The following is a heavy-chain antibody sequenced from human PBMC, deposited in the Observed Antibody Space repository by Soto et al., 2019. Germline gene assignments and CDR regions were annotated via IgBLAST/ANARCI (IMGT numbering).Heavy chain of an antibody. CDR3: TRELYTYGPTNWFDP. D-gene: IGHD5-18*01. Sequence: ASVKVSCKASGYTFTSYAMLWVRQAPGQRLEWMGWINAGNGNTKYSQKFQGRFTIPRDDSKSIAYLQMNSLKTEDTAVYYCTRELYTYGPTNWFDPWGQGTLVTVSS. V-gene: IGHV1-3*01. CDR2: INAGNGNT. CDR1: GYTFTSYA. J-gene: IGHJ5*02.